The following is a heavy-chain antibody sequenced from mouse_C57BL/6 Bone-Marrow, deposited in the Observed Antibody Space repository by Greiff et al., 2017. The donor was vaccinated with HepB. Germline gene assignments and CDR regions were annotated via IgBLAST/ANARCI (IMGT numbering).Heavy chain of an antibody. D-gene: IGHD1-1*01. V-gene: IGHV1-69*01. Sequence: VQLQQPGAELVMPGASVKLSCKASGYTFTSYWMHWVKQRPGQGLEWIGEIDPSDSYTNYNQKFKGKSTLTVDKSSSTAYMQLSSLTSEDSAVYYCAPLLLFAYWGQGTLVTVSA. J-gene: IGHJ3*01. CDR2: IDPSDSYT. CDR1: GYTFTSYW. CDR3: APLLLFAY.